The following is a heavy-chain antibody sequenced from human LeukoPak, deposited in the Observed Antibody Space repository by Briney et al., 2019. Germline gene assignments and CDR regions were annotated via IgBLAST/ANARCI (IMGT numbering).Heavy chain of an antibody. V-gene: IGHV3-7*03. J-gene: IGHJ5*02. CDR3: ARVDGHAHWFDP. CDR1: GFTFSSYW. CDR2: IKQDGRDK. Sequence: GGSLRLSCAASGFTFSSYWMSWVRQAPWKGLEGVANIKQDGRDKYYVDSVKGRFTISRDNAKNSLYLQMNSLRAEDTAVYYCARVDGHAHWFDPWGQGTLVTVSS.